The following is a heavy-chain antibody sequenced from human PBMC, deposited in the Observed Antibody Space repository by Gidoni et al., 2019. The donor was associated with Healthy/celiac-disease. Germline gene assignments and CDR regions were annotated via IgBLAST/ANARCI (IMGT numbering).Heavy chain of an antibody. CDR2: INPSGGST. J-gene: IGHJ5*02. D-gene: IGHD2-15*01. CDR3: ARGGYASGVSNWFDP. V-gene: IGHV1-46*01. Sequence: QVQLVQSGAEVKKPGASVKVSCKSSGYTFTSYYMHWVRQAPGQGLEWMGIINPSGGSTSYAQKFQGRVTMTRDTSTSTVYMELSSLRSEDTAVYYCARGGYASGVSNWFDPWGQGTLVTVSS. CDR1: GYTFTSYY.